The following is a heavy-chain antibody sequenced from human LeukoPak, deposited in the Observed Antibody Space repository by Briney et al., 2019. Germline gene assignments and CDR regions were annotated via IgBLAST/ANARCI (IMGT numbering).Heavy chain of an antibody. Sequence: GASVKVSCKASGYTFTRYAMHWVRQAPGQRLEWMGWINAGNGNTRYSQKFQGRVTFTRDTSASTAYMEVSSLRSEDTAVYYCAREGVMSWGLDVWGKGTTVTVSS. D-gene: IGHD3-16*01. CDR3: AREGVMSWGLDV. J-gene: IGHJ6*04. CDR1: GYTFTRYA. CDR2: INAGNGNT. V-gene: IGHV1-3*01.